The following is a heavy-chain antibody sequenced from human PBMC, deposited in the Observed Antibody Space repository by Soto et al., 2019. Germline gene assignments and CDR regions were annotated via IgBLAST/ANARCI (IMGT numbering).Heavy chain of an antibody. J-gene: IGHJ5*02. CDR1: GFPFSDHA. D-gene: IGHD1-26*01. CDR3: AKDLYVQPPSGWFDP. CDR2: ITGRGDST. V-gene: IGHV3-23*01. Sequence: PGGSLRLSCAASGFPFSDHAMHWVRQAPGKGLECVSAITGRGDSTYYADSVKGRFTISRDNSKSTLYLQMMSLRAEDTAVYYCAKDLYVQPPSGWFDPWGQGTVVTVSS.